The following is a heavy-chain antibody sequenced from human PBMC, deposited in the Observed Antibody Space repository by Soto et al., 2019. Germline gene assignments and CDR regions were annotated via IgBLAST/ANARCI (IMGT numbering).Heavy chain of an antibody. Sequence: PGGSLRLFCGASGFTFSSFWMHWVRQAPGKGLVWVSRINSDGRRKTYADSVKGRFTISRDNAKNTLYLQMNSLRAEDTAVYSCVRGYYGSGVDYWGQGTLVTVSS. CDR2: INSDGRRK. CDR3: VRGYYGSGVDY. CDR1: GFTFSSFW. D-gene: IGHD3-10*01. V-gene: IGHV3-74*01. J-gene: IGHJ4*02.